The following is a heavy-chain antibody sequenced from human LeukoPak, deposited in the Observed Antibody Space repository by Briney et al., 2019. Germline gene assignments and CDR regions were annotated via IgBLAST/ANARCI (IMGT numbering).Heavy chain of an antibody. CDR1: GFSVSTNY. CDR2: IYSDGST. Sequence: GGSLRLSCAASGFSVSTNYMSWVRQAPGKGLEWVSVIYSDGSTYYPDTVKGRFTISRDNSKNTLYLQMNSLRAEDTAVYYCAKAIGYWASHMDVWGKGTTVTVSS. V-gene: IGHV3-53*01. CDR3: AKAIGYWASHMDV. J-gene: IGHJ6*03. D-gene: IGHD2-2*03.